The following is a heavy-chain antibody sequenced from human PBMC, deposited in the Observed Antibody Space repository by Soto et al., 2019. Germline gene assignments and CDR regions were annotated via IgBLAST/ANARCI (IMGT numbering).Heavy chain of an antibody. CDR1: GGSFSGYY. D-gene: IGHD6-13*01. J-gene: IGHJ4*02. Sequence: PSETLSLTCAVYGGSFSGYYWSWIRQPPGKGLEWIGEINHSGSTNYNPSLKSRVTISVDTSKNQFSLKLSSVTAADTAVYYCARGQTAAAGPIAVVAWDYWGQGTLVTVS. V-gene: IGHV4-34*01. CDR2: INHSGST. CDR3: ARGQTAAAGPIAVVAWDY.